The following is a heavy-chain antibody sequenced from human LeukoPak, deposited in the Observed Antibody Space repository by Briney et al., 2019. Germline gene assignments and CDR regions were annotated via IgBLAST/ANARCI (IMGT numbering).Heavy chain of an antibody. V-gene: IGHV4-59*01. CDR3: ARGRKDHGGTFFDS. J-gene: IGHJ4*02. CDR1: GYTISGYY. CDR2: ISHSGYT. Sequence: SETLSLTCTVSGYTISGYYWSWIRQAPGKGLEWIGLISHSGYTSYNPSLKSRVAISVDTSKSQFSLRLSSVTATDTAVYYCARGRKDHGGTFFDSWAQGTLVTVSS. D-gene: IGHD4-23*01.